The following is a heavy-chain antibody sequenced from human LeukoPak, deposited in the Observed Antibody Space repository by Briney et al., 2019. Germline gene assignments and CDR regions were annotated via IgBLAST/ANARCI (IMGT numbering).Heavy chain of an antibody. CDR3: ARGGRGYYFDY. CDR2: IYYSGST. V-gene: IGHV4-31*03. Sequence: PSQTLSLTCTVSGGSICSGGYYWSWIRQHPGKGLEWIGYIYYSGSTYYNPSLKSRVTISVYTSKNQFSLKLSSVTAADTAVYYCARGGRGYYFDYWGQGTLVTVSS. CDR1: GGSICSGGYY. J-gene: IGHJ4*02. D-gene: IGHD1-26*01.